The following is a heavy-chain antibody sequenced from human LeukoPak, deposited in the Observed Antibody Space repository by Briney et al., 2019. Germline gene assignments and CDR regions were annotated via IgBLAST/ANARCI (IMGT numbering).Heavy chain of an antibody. V-gene: IGHV1-2*02. J-gene: IGHJ4*02. CDR3: ARDQGHDFWSGYYVH. D-gene: IGHD3-3*01. CDR2: INPNSGGT. Sequence: ASVKVSCKASGYTFTGYYMHWVRQAPGQGLEWMGWINPNSGGTNYAQKFQGRVTMTRDTSISTAYMELSRLRSDDTAVYYCARDQGHDFWSGYYVHWGQGTLVTVSS. CDR1: GYTFTGYY.